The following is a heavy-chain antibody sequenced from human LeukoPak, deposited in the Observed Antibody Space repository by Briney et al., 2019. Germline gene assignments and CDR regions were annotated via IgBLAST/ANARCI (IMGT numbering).Heavy chain of an antibody. J-gene: IGHJ6*03. Sequence: GGSLRLSCAASGFSFSTYAMHWVRQAPGKGLEFVSAISSNGVRTSYAISVKGRFAISRDNSKSTLSLQLGSLTAEDMAVYYCAREGITIFAMDVWGKGTPVTVSS. V-gene: IGHV3-64*01. CDR3: AREGITIFAMDV. CDR2: ISSNGVRT. CDR1: GFSFSTYA. D-gene: IGHD3-3*01.